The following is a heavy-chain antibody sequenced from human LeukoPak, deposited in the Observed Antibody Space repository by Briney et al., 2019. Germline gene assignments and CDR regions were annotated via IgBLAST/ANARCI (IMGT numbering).Heavy chain of an antibody. J-gene: IGHJ6*02. CDR2: IFYGGRT. CDR1: GASMSVYY. V-gene: IGHV4-59*01. CDR3: ARDEPTENGLDV. Sequence: SETLSLTCTVSGASMSVYYWSWIRQAPGKRLEWIGYIFYGGRTNYNPSLKSRVTMSIDTSKNQFSLTLTSVTAADTAVYYCARDEPTENGLDVWGQGTTVTVSS. D-gene: IGHD1-1*01.